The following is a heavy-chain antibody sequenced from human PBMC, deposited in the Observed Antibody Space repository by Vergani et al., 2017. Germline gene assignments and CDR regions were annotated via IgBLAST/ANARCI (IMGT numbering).Heavy chain of an antibody. CDR3: ARDKGWGAFDI. J-gene: IGHJ3*02. CDR1: GGTFSSYA. Sequence: QVQLVQSGAEVKKPGSSVKVSCKASGGTFSSYAISWVRQARGQGREWMGRIIPILGIANYAQKFQGRVTITADKSTSTAYMELSSLRSEDTAVYYCARDKGWGAFDIWGQGTMVTVSS. CDR2: IIPILGIA. V-gene: IGHV1-69*04. D-gene: IGHD6-19*01.